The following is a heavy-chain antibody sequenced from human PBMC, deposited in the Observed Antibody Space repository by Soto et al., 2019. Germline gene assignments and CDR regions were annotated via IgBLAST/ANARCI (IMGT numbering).Heavy chain of an antibody. CDR1: GVSISSGNW. CDR2: VNNDGSA. D-gene: IGHD3-22*01. J-gene: IGHJ4*02. V-gene: IGHV4-4*02. Sequence: SETLSLTCDVSGVSISSGNWWSWVRQLPGKGLEWIAEVNNDGSANYHPSLESRATISVDRSKNQISLRLSSVTAADTGKYYCARLVYDSRLNYLYFDHWGQGTLVTVSS. CDR3: ARLVYDSRLNYLYFDH.